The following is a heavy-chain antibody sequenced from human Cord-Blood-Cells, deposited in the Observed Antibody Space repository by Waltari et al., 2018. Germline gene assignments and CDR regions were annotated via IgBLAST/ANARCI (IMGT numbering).Heavy chain of an antibody. D-gene: IGHD5-12*01. Sequence: QVKLVQSGAEVKKPGASVKVSCKAPGVTVSSCAISWVRQAPGQGLEWMGGIIPIFGTANYAQKFQGRVTITADESTSTAYMELSSLRSEDTAVYYCARDWGGYSGYDYYFDYWGQGTLVTVSS. J-gene: IGHJ4*02. CDR1: GVTVSSCA. CDR2: IIPIFGTA. V-gene: IGHV1-69*01. CDR3: ARDWGGYSGYDYYFDY.